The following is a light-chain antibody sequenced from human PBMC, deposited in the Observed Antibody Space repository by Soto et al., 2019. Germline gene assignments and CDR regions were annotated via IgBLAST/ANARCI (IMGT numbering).Light chain of an antibody. J-gene: IGKJ5*01. CDR2: GAS. Sequence: EIVMTQSPATLSVSTGERATLSCSASQSVSSNLAWYQQKPGQAPRLLIYGASTRATGIPARFSGSGSGTEFTLTISSLQSEDFAVYYCQQYNNLPPIPFGQGTRLAI. CDR1: QSVSSN. V-gene: IGKV3-15*01. CDR3: QQYNNLPPIP.